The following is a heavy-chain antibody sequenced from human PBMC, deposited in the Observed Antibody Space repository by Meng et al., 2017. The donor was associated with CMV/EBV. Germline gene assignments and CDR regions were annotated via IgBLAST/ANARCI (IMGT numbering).Heavy chain of an antibody. J-gene: IGHJ4*02. V-gene: IGHV4-39*06. CDR1: GGSISSSSYY. CDR2: IYYSGST. CDR3: ASIVGAQDY. Sequence: RLQLQESGPGLGKPSETLSLTCTVSGGSISSSSYYWGWIRQPPGKGLEWIGSIYYSGSTYYNPSLKSRVTISVDTSKNQFSLKLSSVTAADTAVYYCASIVGAQDYWGQGTLVTVSS. D-gene: IGHD1-26*01.